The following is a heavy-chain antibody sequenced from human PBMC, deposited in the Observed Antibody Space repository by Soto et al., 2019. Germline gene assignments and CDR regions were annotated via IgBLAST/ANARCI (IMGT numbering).Heavy chain of an antibody. Sequence: GSLRLSCTASGFTFGDYAMSWFRQAPGKGLEWVGFIRSKAYGGTTEYAASVKGRFTISRDDSKSIAYLQMNSLKTEDTAVYYCTRIAAAAYYYYGMDVWGQGTTVTVSS. CDR1: GFTFGDYA. CDR2: IRSKAYGGTT. CDR3: TRIAAAAYYYYGMDV. D-gene: IGHD6-13*01. V-gene: IGHV3-49*03. J-gene: IGHJ6*02.